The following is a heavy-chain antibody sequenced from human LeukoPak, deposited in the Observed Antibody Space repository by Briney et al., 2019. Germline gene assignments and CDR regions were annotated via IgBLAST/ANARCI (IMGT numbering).Heavy chain of an antibody. Sequence: ASVKVSCKASGYTFTGYYMHWVRQAPGQGLEWMGWINPNSGGTNYAQKFQGRVTMTRDTSISTAYMELSRLRSDDTAVYHCARGNNYGSGSLFYGWGQGTLVTVSS. CDR2: INPNSGGT. CDR3: ARGNNYGSGSLFYG. D-gene: IGHD3-10*01. V-gene: IGHV1-2*02. J-gene: IGHJ4*02. CDR1: GYTFTGYY.